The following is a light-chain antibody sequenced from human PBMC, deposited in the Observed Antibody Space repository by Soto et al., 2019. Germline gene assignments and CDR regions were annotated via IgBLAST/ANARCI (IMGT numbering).Light chain of an antibody. J-gene: IGKJ1*01. Sequence: IVLPQSAGTLSLSPGERATLSCCVSQSVTSNYLAWYQQKPGQAPRLLIFGASIRDTGIPDRFTGSGSGTDFTLTISRLEPEDFAVYYCEQYVSSPWAFGQGTKVDIK. CDR1: QSVTSNY. CDR2: GAS. V-gene: IGKV3-20*01. CDR3: EQYVSSPWA.